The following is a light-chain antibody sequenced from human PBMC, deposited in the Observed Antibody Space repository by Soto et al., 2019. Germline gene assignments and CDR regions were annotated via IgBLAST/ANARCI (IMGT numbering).Light chain of an antibody. V-gene: IGLV1-51*01. CDR1: SSNIGNNY. J-gene: IGLJ1*01. CDR2: DNN. Sequence: QSVLTQPPSVSAAPGQKVTISCSGSSSNIGNNYVSWYQEFPGTAPKLLIYDNNKRPSGIPDRFSGSKSGTSATLGITGLQTGDEADYYCGTWDGSLSAGLYVFGIGTKLTVL. CDR3: GTWDGSLSAGLYV.